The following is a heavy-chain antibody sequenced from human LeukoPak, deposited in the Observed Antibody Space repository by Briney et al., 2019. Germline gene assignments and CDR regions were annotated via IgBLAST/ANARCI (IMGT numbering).Heavy chain of an antibody. Sequence: GGSLRLSCAASGFTFSSHSMNWVRQAPGKGLKSVLSISSSSYIYYAVSVKGRFTISRDNAKNSLYLQMNSLRAEDTAVYYCANLAAAGTGLIDYWGQGTLVTVSS. D-gene: IGHD6-13*01. J-gene: IGHJ4*02. CDR1: GFTFSSHS. V-gene: IGHV3-21*01. CDR2: ISSSSYI. CDR3: ANLAAAGTGLIDY.